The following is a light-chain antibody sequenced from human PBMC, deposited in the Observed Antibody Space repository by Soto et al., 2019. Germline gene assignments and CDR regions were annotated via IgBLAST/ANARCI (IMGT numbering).Light chain of an antibody. Sequence: QSALTQPPSASGSLGQSVTISCTGTSSDIGTYDYVSWYQQHPGRAPKLIIFEVSKRPLGVPDRFSGSKSGNTASLIVSGLQPDDEAEYHCTSYTGDDFTFVFGTGTNVTVL. CDR3: TSYTGDDFTFV. CDR2: EVS. J-gene: IGLJ1*01. V-gene: IGLV2-8*01. CDR1: SSDIGTYDY.